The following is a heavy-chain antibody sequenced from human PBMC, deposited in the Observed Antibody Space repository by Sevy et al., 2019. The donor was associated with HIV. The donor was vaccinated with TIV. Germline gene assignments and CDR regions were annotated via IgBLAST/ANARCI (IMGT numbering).Heavy chain of an antibody. J-gene: IGHJ6*02. D-gene: IGHD3-10*01. Sequence: ASVRVSCKASGYTFTSYGISWVRQAPGQGLAWMGWISAYNGNTNYAQKLQGRVTMTTDTSTSTAYMELRSLRSDDTAVYYCARDRSYYGSGSYDYYYYYGMDVWGQGTTVTVSS. CDR1: GYTFTSYG. V-gene: IGHV1-18*01. CDR3: ARDRSYYGSGSYDYYYYYGMDV. CDR2: ISAYNGNT.